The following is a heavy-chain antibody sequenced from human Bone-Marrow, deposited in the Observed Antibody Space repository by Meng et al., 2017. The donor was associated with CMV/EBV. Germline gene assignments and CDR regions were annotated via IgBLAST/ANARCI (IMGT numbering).Heavy chain of an antibody. J-gene: IGHJ4*02. CDR3: ARAITVMADFDY. CDR1: GFTVSSSY. Sequence: GGSLRLSCAASGFTVSSSYLSWVRQAPGKGLEWVSVIYSGGSTYYADSVKGRFTISRDNSKNTLYLQMNSLRPEDTAMYYCARAITVMADFDYWGQGTLVTVSS. CDR2: IYSGGST. V-gene: IGHV3-53*05. D-gene: IGHD5-18*01.